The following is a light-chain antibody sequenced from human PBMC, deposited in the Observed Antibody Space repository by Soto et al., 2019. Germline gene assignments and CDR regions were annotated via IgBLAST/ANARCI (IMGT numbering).Light chain of an antibody. CDR1: QSILSGR. J-gene: IGKJ5*01. Sequence: EIVLTQSPGTLSLSPGEIASLSFSASQSILSGRLAWYQQKPGQAPRLVIFDASNRASGTPERFTGSGSGTDFTLTIARLESEDFAVYYCQEYHGSPVTFGLGTRLEIK. CDR2: DAS. CDR3: QEYHGSPVT. V-gene: IGKV3-20*01.